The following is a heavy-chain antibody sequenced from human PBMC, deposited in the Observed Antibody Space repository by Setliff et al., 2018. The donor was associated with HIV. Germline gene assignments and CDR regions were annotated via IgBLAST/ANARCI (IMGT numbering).Heavy chain of an antibody. CDR2: IRSKAYGGTK. D-gene: IGHD3-10*01. J-gene: IGHJ3*02. V-gene: IGHV3-49*03. Sequence: GGSLRLSCTASGFTFGDYAMSWFRQAPGKGLEWVGFIRSKAYGGTKEYAVSVKGRFTISRDDSKSIAYLQMNSLKTEDTAVYYCTTSYGSGTYYRMGAFDIWGQGTMVTVSS. CDR1: GFTFGDYA. CDR3: TTSYGSGTYYRMGAFDI.